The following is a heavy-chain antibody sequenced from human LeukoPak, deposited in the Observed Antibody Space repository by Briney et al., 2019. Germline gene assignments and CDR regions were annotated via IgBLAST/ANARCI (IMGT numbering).Heavy chain of an antibody. J-gene: IGHJ4*02. V-gene: IGHV5-51*01. Sequence: GESLKISCRASGYSFTTYWIAWLRQMPGKGLEWMGIIYPGDSDIAYSPSFQGQVTISVDKSITTAYLQWSSLRASDTAIYYCARRSGDVVVVAAATPGLNSFDYWGQGALVTVSS. CDR3: ARRSGDVVVVAAATPGLNSFDY. CDR1: GYSFTTYW. CDR2: IYPGDSDI. D-gene: IGHD2-15*01.